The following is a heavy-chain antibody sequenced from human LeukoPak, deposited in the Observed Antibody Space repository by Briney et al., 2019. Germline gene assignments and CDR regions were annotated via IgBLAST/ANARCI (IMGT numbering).Heavy chain of an antibody. CDR3: ARDETPGLYSSGWYVIDY. D-gene: IGHD6-19*01. V-gene: IGHV1-2*02. CDR1: GYTFTGYY. CDR2: INPNSGGT. J-gene: IGHJ4*02. Sequence: ASVKVSCKASGYTFTGYYMHWVRQAPGQGLEWMGWINPNSGGTNYAQKFQGRVTMTRDTSISTAYIELSRLRSDDTAVYYCARDETPGLYSSGWYVIDYWGQGTLVTVSS.